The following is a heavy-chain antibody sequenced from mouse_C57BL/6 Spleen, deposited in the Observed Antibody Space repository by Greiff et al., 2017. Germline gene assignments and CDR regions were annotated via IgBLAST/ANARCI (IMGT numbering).Heavy chain of an antibody. J-gene: IGHJ4*01. CDR2: IDPANGNT. CDR3: ARSDGYYGGGAMDY. CDR1: GFNIKNTY. V-gene: IGHV14-3*01. Sequence: EVKLEESVAELVRPGASVKLSCTASGFNIKNTYMHWVKQRPEQGLEWIGRIDPANGNTTYAPKFQGKATITADTSSNTAYLQLSSLTSEDTAIYYCARSDGYYGGGAMDYWGQGTSVTVSS. D-gene: IGHD2-3*01.